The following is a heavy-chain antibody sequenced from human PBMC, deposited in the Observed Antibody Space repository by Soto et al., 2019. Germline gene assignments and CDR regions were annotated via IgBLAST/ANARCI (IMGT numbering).Heavy chain of an antibody. D-gene: IGHD3-22*01. V-gene: IGHV5-51*01. CDR3: ARFPSNYSDSSGYVDI. J-gene: IGHJ3*02. CDR1: GYSFTSYW. CDR2: IYPGDSDT. Sequence: PGESLQISCKGSGYSFTSYWIGWVRQMPGKGLEWMGIIYPGDSDTRYSPSFQGQVTISADKSISTAYLQWSSLKASDTAMYYCARFPSNYSDSSGYVDIWGQGTMVTVSS.